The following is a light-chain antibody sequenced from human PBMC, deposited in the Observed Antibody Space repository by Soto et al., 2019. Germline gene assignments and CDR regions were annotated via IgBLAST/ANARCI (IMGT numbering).Light chain of an antibody. CDR2: SAS. CDR1: QSVSSN. V-gene: IGKV3-15*01. J-gene: IGKJ2*01. CDR3: QQYNNWPPYT. Sequence: EIVMTQSPATLSVSPGERATLSCRASQSVSSNLAWYQQKPGQAPRLPIYSASTRATGIPARFSGSGSGTDFTLTISSLQSEDFAVYYCQQYNNWPPYTFGQGTKLEIK.